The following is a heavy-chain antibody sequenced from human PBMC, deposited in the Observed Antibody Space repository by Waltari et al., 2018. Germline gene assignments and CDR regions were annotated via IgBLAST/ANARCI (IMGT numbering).Heavy chain of an antibody. J-gene: IGHJ3*02. CDR2: NNPHRGCT. D-gene: IGHD3-22*01. CDR1: GYTFIGCY. V-gene: IGHV1-2*04. Sequence: QVQLVQSGAEVKKPGTSVKVSCKASGYTFIGCYMHWVRKDPGQGVEWMAWNNPHRGCTNYATKFQGWVPMTRDTSILTAYMALRRLSSDDTAVYYCARVGYYSDSSGYYVGAFDIWGHGTMVTVSS. CDR3: ARVGYYSDSSGYYVGAFDI.